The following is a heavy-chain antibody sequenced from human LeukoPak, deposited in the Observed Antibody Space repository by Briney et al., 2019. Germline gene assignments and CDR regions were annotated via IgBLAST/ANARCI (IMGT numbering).Heavy chain of an antibody. CDR3: ARDRSYGSFDF. D-gene: IGHD5-18*01. V-gene: IGHV3-48*04. J-gene: IGHJ4*02. Sequence: PGGSLRLSCAASGFTFSSYGMSWVRQAPGKGLEWISYISSAGATIHYADSVKGRFTISRDNAKNALYLQMNSLTAEDTALYHCARDRSYGSFDFWGQGTLVTVSS. CDR2: ISSAGATI. CDR1: GFTFSSYG.